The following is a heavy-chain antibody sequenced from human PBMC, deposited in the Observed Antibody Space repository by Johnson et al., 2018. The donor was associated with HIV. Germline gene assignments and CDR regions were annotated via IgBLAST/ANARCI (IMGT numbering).Heavy chain of an antibody. CDR2: IYSGGST. V-gene: IGHV3-66*01. J-gene: IGHJ3*02. CDR1: GFTVSSNY. D-gene: IGHD6-19*01. CDR3: VRDPHSSGWVDAFDI. Sequence: VQLVESGGGVVQPGGSLRLSCAASGFTVSSNYMSWVRQAPGKGLEWVSVIYSGGSTYYADSVKGRFTISRDDSKNTLYLQMNSLRVEDTALYYCVRDPHSSGWVDAFDIWGQGTMVTVSS.